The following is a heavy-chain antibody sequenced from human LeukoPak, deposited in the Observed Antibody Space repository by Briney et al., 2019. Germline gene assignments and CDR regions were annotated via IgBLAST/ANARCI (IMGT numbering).Heavy chain of an antibody. CDR2: IFTSGIT. J-gene: IGHJ6*03. CDR1: GGSISLYY. V-gene: IGHV4-4*07. D-gene: IGHD3-10*01. Sequence: SETLTLTCTVSGGSISLYYWNWIRQPAGKGLEWIGRIFTSGITNYNPSLKSRVTMSVDTSKSQFSLALSSVTAADTAVYYCAREISGSYYNPLGYMDVWGKGTTVTVSS. CDR3: AREISGSYYNPLGYMDV.